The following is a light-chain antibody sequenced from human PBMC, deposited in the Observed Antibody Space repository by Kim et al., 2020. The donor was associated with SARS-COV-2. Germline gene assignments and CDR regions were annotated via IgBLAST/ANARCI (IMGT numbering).Light chain of an antibody. Sequence: GQRVTISCSGSSSNSGSNFVSWYQQLPGTAPKVLIYKNKQRPSGVPDRFSGSKSGTSASLAISGLRSEDEADYFCAAWDDSLNSYVFGTGTKVTVL. J-gene: IGLJ1*01. V-gene: IGLV1-47*01. CDR3: AAWDDSLNSYV. CDR1: SSNSGSNF. CDR2: KNK.